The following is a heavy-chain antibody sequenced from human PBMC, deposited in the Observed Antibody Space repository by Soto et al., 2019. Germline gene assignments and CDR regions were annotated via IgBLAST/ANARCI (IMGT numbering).Heavy chain of an antibody. CDR2: FDPEDGET. D-gene: IGHD3-22*01. V-gene: IGHV1-24*01. CDR3: ATDPYYYDSSGYYCDY. J-gene: IGHJ4*02. CDR1: GYTLTELS. Sequence: AASVKVSCKVSGYTLTELSMHWVRQAPGKGLEWMGGFDPEDGETIYAQKFQGRVTMTEDTSTDTAYMELSSLRSEDTAVYYCATDPYYYDSSGYYCDYWGQGTLVTVSS.